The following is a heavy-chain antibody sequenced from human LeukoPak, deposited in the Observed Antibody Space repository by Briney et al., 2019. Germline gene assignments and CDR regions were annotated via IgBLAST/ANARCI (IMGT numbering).Heavy chain of an antibody. J-gene: IGHJ4*02. D-gene: IGHD7-27*01. CDR2: ISSSSSYI. CDR1: GFTFSSYS. Sequence: GGSLRLSCAASGFTFSSYSMNWVRQAPGKGLEWASSISSSSSYIYYADSVKGRFTISRDNAKNSLYLQMNSLRAEDTAVYYCARDLISGADFDYWGQGTLVTVSS. V-gene: IGHV3-21*01. CDR3: ARDLISGADFDY.